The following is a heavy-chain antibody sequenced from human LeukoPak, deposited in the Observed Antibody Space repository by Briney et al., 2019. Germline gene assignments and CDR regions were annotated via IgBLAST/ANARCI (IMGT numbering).Heavy chain of an antibody. Sequence: GGSLRLSCAASGFTFGSYAMSWVRQAPGKGLEWVSAISGSGGSTYYADSVKGRFTISRDNSKNTLYLQINSLRAEDTAVYYCAKDDYGDYVPYFDYWGQGTLVTVSS. J-gene: IGHJ4*02. CDR1: GFTFGSYA. CDR3: AKDDYGDYVPYFDY. D-gene: IGHD4-17*01. V-gene: IGHV3-23*01. CDR2: ISGSGGST.